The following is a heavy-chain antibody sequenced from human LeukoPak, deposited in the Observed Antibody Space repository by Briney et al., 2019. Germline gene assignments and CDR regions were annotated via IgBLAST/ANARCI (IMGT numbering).Heavy chain of an antibody. CDR3: ARESSSWFDY. J-gene: IGHJ4*02. CDR1: GFTFDDYA. V-gene: IGHV3-9*01. Sequence: GRSLRLSCAASGFTFDDYAMHWVRQAPGKGLEWVSGISWNSGSIGYADSVKGRFTISGDNAKNSLYLQMNSLRAEDTAVYYCARESSSWFDYWGQGTLVTVSS. D-gene: IGHD6-13*01. CDR2: ISWNSGSI.